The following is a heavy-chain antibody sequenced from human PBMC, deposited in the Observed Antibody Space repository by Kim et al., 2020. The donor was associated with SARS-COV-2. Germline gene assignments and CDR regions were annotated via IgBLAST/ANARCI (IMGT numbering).Heavy chain of an antibody. CDR3: ARGTVLGSSSWYFDY. CDR2: INHSGST. CDR1: GGSFSGYY. D-gene: IGHD6-13*01. Sequence: SETLSLTCAVYGGSFSGYYWSWIRQPPGKGLEWIGEINHSGSTNYNPSLKSRVTISVDTSKNQFSLKLSSVTAADTAVYYCARGTVLGSSSWYFDYWGQGTLVTVSS. V-gene: IGHV4-34*01. J-gene: IGHJ4*02.